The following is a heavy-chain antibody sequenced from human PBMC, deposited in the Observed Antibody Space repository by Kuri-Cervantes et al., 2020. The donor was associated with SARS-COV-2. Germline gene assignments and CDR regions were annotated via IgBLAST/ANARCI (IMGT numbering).Heavy chain of an antibody. CDR1: GYSISSGYY. D-gene: IGHD3-10*01. CDR2: IYHSGST. Sequence: ESLKISCTVSGYSISSGYYWGWIRQPPGKGLEWIGSIYHSGSTYYNPSLKSRVTISVDTSKNQFSLKLSSVTAADTAVYYCARDLYGFGEKRSYYFDYWGQRTLVTVSS. V-gene: IGHV4-38-2*02. J-gene: IGHJ4*02. CDR3: ARDLYGFGEKRSYYFDY.